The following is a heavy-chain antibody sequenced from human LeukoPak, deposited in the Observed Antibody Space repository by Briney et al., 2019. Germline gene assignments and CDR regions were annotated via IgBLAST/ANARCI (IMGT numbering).Heavy chain of an antibody. D-gene: IGHD3-10*01. CDR3: ARDRGGALLWFGDLRGHNWFDP. CDR1: GGSISIYY. Sequence: SETLSLTCSVSGGSISIYYWTWIRQPPGKGLEWIGYVYYSGRTKYNPSLQSRATISVDTSKNQFSLKLSSVTAADTAVYYCARDRGGALLWFGDLRGHNWFDPWGQGTLVTVSS. CDR2: VYYSGRT. J-gene: IGHJ5*02. V-gene: IGHV4-59*12.